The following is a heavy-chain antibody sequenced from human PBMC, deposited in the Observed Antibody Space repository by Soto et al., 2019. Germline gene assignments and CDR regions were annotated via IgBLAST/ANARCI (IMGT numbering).Heavy chain of an antibody. CDR2: INPNNGGT. CDR1: GYTFTGYY. J-gene: IGHJ4*02. CDR3: ARDLQSMATTPIDIV. V-gene: IGHV1-2*02. Sequence: ASVKVSCKASGYTFTGYYMHWVRQAPGQGLEWMGWINPNNGGTNYAQKFQGRVTMTRDTSISTAYMELSRLTSDDTAVYYCARDLQSMATTPIDIVWGQGTLVTVSS. D-gene: IGHD5-12*01.